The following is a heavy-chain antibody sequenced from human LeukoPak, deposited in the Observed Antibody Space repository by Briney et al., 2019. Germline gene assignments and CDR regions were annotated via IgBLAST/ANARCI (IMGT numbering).Heavy chain of an antibody. D-gene: IGHD6-13*01. CDR3: ARSGSSWPNWFDP. V-gene: IGHV4-59*01. CDR2: IYYSGST. CDR1: GGSTSSYY. Sequence: SETLSLTCTVSGGSTSSYYWSWIRQPPGKGLEWIGYIYYSGSTNYNPSLKSRVTISVDTSKNQFSLKLSSVTAADTAVYYCARSGSSWPNWFDPWGQGTLVTVSS. J-gene: IGHJ5*02.